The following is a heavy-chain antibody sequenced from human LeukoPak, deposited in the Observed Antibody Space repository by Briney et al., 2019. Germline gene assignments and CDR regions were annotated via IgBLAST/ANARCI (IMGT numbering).Heavy chain of an antibody. Sequence: GESLKISCKGSGYIFSSYWIAWVRQMPGKGLEWGGIIYPGDTDTRYSPSFQGQVTISADKSVSTAYLQWNSLKASDTAIYYCARGYYYESSGYYPGYFQYWGQGTLVTVSS. CDR2: IYPGDTDT. J-gene: IGHJ1*01. V-gene: IGHV5-51*01. CDR1: GYIFSSYW. D-gene: IGHD3-22*01. CDR3: ARGYYYESSGYYPGYFQY.